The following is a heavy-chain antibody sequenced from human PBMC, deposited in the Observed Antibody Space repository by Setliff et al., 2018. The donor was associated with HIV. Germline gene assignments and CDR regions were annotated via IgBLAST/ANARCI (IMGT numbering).Heavy chain of an antibody. CDR2: IRYDGSNK. CDR3: AKDRLEWLAPDGFDI. CDR1: GYNFTSHD. V-gene: IGHV3-30*02. J-gene: IGHJ3*02. D-gene: IGHD3-3*01. Sequence: SCKASGYNFTSHDINWVRQAPGKGLEWVAFIRYDGSNKYYADSVKGRFTISRDNSKNTLSLQMNSLRAEDTAVYYCAKDRLEWLAPDGFDIWGLGTMVTVSS.